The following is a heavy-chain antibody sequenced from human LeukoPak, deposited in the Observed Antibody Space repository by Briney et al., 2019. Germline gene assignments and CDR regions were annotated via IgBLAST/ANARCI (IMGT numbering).Heavy chain of an antibody. CDR3: ARDTKTIAVPLSP. CDR2: ISSSGSYI. V-gene: IGHV3-21*01. J-gene: IGHJ5*02. Sequence: GGSLRLSCAASGFTFSSYSMNWVRQAPGKGLEWASSISSSGSYIYYADSVKGRFTISRDNAKNSLYLQMNSLRAEDTAVYYCARDTKTIAVPLSPWGQGTLVTVSS. CDR1: GFTFSSYS. D-gene: IGHD6-19*01.